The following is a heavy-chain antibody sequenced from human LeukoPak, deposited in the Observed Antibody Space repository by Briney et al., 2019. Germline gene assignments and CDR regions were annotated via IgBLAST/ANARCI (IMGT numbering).Heavy chain of an antibody. Sequence: GGSLRLSCAASGFTFNNYNMNWVRQAPGKGLEWVSFISFSTTTIYYADSVKGRFTISRDNAKNSLYLQMNGLRAEDTAVYYCAKGGITMIVLYYFDYWGQGTLVTVSS. CDR1: GFTFNNYN. J-gene: IGHJ4*02. V-gene: IGHV3-48*01. CDR3: AKGGITMIVLYYFDY. D-gene: IGHD3-22*01. CDR2: ISFSTTTI.